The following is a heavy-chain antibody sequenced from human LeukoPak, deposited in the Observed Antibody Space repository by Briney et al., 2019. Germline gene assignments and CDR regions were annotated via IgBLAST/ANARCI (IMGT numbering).Heavy chain of an antibody. J-gene: IGHJ4*02. Sequence: GGSLRLSCAASGFTFSSYAMSWVRQAPGKGLQWVSAISGSGGSTDYADSVKGRFTISRDSSKNTVYLEMSSLRGEDTAVYYCARDPEHYGSGSYLDYWGQGSLVTVSS. CDR3: ARDPEHYGSGSYLDY. V-gene: IGHV3-23*01. D-gene: IGHD3-10*01. CDR2: ISGSGGST. CDR1: GFTFSSYA.